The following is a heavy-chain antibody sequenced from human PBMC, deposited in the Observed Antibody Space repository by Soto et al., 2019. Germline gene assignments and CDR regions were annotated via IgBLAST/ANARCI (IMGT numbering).Heavy chain of an antibody. Sequence: QVQLQESGPGLVKPSQTLSLTCTVSGGSISSGDYYWSWIRQHPGKGLAWIGYIYYSGSTYYNPSLKSRVTKSVDTSKNQFSLTLGSVNAADTAVYYWARVTYYYESSGYYTSHIFDYWGQGTLVTVSS. D-gene: IGHD3-22*01. CDR1: GGSISSGDYY. J-gene: IGHJ4*02. CDR2: IYYSGST. CDR3: ARVTYYYESSGYYTSHIFDY. V-gene: IGHV4-30-4*01.